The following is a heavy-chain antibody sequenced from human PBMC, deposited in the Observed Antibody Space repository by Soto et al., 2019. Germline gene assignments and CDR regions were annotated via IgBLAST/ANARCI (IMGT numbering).Heavy chain of an antibody. D-gene: IGHD6-13*01. V-gene: IGHV4-4*02. J-gene: IGHJ5*02. Sequence: QVQLQESGPGLVEPSGTLSLTCAVSGGSISSNYWWRWVRQPPGKGLEWIGEIYHSGIAYCNPSLKSRVTISVDKSKNQFSLKLSSVTAADTAVYYCARGFDSSSRFDPWGQGTLVTVAS. CDR1: GGSISSNYW. CDR3: ARGFDSSSRFDP. CDR2: IYHSGIA.